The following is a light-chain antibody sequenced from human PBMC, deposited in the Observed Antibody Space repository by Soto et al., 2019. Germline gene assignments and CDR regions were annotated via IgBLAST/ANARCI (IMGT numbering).Light chain of an antibody. CDR1: SSDVGGYNY. V-gene: IGLV2-8*01. CDR2: EVT. Sequence: QSVLTQPPSASGSPGQSVTISCTGTSSDVGGYNYVSWYQQHPGKAPKLMIYEVTKRPSGVPDRFSGSKSGNTASLTVSGLQAEDEADYYCSSHADSYNWVLGGGTKLTVL. J-gene: IGLJ3*02. CDR3: SSHADSYNWV.